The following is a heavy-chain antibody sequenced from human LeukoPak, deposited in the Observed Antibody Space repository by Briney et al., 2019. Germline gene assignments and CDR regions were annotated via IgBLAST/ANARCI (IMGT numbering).Heavy chain of an antibody. V-gene: IGHV4-61*02. CDR3: ARGGELLNY. CDR2: IYTSGST. Sequence: PSETLSLTCTVSGYSISSGDYYWTWIRQPAGKGLEWIGRIYTSGSTSYSPSLKSRVTISLDTSKNQFSLRLSSVTAADTAVYYCARGGELLNYLGQGTLVTVSS. J-gene: IGHJ4*02. CDR1: GYSISSGDYY. D-gene: IGHD1-7*01.